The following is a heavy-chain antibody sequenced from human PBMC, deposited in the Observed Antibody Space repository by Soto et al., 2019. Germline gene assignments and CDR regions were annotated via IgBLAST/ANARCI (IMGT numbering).Heavy chain of an antibody. Sequence: EVQLVESGGGLVQPGGSLRLSCAASGFTVSSNYMSWVRQAPGKGLEWVSVIYSGGSAYYAVSVKGRFTISRYNSKKTLELQMNRLRAEDTAVYYCARSGYSYGGGYFDYWGQGTLVTVSS. CDR1: GFTVSSNY. V-gene: IGHV3-66*01. J-gene: IGHJ4*02. D-gene: IGHD5-18*01. CDR2: IYSGGSA. CDR3: ARSGYSYGGGYFDY.